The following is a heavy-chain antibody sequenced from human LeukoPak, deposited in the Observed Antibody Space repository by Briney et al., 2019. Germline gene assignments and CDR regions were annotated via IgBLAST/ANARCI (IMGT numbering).Heavy chain of an antibody. V-gene: IGHV1-2*02. J-gene: IGHJ3*02. CDR1: GYTFTGSY. CDR2: INPNSGGT. Sequence: ASVKVSRKASGYTFTGSYIHWVRQAPGQGLEWMGWINPNSGGTNYARKPQGRVTMTRDTSISTAYMELNRLRSDDTAMYYCARWENQHNTFDIWGQGTLVTVSS. D-gene: IGHD1-26*01. CDR3: ARWENQHNTFDI.